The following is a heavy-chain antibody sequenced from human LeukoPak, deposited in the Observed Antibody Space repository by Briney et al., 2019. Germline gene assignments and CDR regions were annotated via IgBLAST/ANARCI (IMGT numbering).Heavy chain of an antibody. Sequence: SETLSLTCAVYGGSFSGYYWSWIRQPPGKGLEWIGEINHSGSTNYNPSLKSRVTISVDTSKNQFSLKLSSVTAADTAVYYCARVSMVRGAPDYYFDYWGQGTLVTVSS. V-gene: IGHV4-34*01. CDR1: GGSFSGYY. CDR3: ARVSMVRGAPDYYFDY. D-gene: IGHD3-10*01. CDR2: INHSGST. J-gene: IGHJ4*02.